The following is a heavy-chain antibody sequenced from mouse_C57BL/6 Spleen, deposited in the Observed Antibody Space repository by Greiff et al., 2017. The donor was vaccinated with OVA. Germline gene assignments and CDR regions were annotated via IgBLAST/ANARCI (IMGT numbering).Heavy chain of an antibody. CDR3: ARHRYDGLDY. V-gene: IGHV5-16*01. CDR1: GFTFSDYY. J-gene: IGHJ2*01. CDR2: INYDGSST. Sequence: EVKLMESEGGLVQPGSSMKLSCTASGFTFSDYYMAWVRQVPEKGLEWVANINYDGSSTYYLDSLKSRFIISRDNAKNILYLQMSSLKSEDTATYYCARHRYDGLDYWGQGTTLTVSS. D-gene: IGHD2-3*01.